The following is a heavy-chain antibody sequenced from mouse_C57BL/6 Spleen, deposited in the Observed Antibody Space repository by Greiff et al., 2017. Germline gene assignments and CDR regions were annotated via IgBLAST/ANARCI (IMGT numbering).Heavy chain of an antibody. D-gene: IGHD2-3*01. CDR3: ARGGGYFYAMDY. CDR1: GFTFSDYG. CDR2: ISSGSSTI. Sequence: EVNLVESGGGLVKPGGSLKLSCAASGFTFSDYGMHWVRQAPEKGLEWVAYISSGSSTIYYADTVKGRFTISRDNAKNTLFLQMTSLRSEDTAMYYCARGGGYFYAMDYWGQGTSVTVSS. J-gene: IGHJ4*01. V-gene: IGHV5-17*01.